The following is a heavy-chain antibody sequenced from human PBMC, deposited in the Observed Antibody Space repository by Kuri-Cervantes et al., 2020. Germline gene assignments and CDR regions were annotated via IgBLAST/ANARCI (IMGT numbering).Heavy chain of an antibody. J-gene: IGHJ4*02. CDR1: GFTFSSYA. D-gene: IGHD3-3*01. V-gene: IGHV3-30-3*01. Sequence: GESLKISCAASGFTFSSYAMSWVRQAPGKGLEWVAVISYDGSNKYYADSVKGRFTISRDNSKNTLYLQMNSLRAEDTAVYYCARDYDFWGLFDYWGQGTLVTVSS. CDR3: ARDYDFWGLFDY. CDR2: ISYDGSNK.